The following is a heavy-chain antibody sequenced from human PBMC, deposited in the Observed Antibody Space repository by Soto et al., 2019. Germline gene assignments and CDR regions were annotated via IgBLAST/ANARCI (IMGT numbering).Heavy chain of an antibody. V-gene: IGHV3-30*18. CDR2: ISYDGSNK. J-gene: IGHJ6*02. D-gene: IGHD2-15*01. Sequence: GGSLRLSCAASGCTFSSYGMHWVRQAPGKGLEWVAVISYDGSNKYYADSVKGRFTISRDNSKNTLYLQMNSLRAEDTAVYYCAKEGGSRRGYGMDVWGQGTTVTVSS. CDR3: AKEGGSRRGYGMDV. CDR1: GCTFSSYG.